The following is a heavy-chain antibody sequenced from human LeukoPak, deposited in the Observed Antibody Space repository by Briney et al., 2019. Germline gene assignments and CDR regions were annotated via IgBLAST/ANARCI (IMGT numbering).Heavy chain of an antibody. CDR2: IIPIFGTA. D-gene: IGHD6-19*01. CDR3: ARGTLAVAGIFDY. Sequence: SVKVSCKASGGTFSSYAISWVRQAPGQGLEWMGGIIPIFGTANYAQKFQGRVTITADESTSTAYMELSSPRSEDTAVYYCARGTLAVAGIFDYWGQGTLVTVSS. CDR1: GGTFSSYA. J-gene: IGHJ4*02. V-gene: IGHV1-69*13.